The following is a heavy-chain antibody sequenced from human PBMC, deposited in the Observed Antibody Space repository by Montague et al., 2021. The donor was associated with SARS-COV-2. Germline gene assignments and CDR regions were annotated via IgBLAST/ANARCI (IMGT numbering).Heavy chain of an antibody. J-gene: IGHJ4*02. Sequence: PAPVKPTQTLTLACTFSGFSLSTSGVGVGWIRQPPGKALEWLALIYWDDDKRYSPSLKSRLTITKDTSKNQVVLTMTNMDPVDTATYYCAHRPLLALKGQFDYWGQGTLVTVSS. CDR2: IYWDDDK. D-gene: IGHD3-3*02. V-gene: IGHV2-5*02. CDR3: AHRPLLALKGQFDY. CDR1: GFSLSTSGVG.